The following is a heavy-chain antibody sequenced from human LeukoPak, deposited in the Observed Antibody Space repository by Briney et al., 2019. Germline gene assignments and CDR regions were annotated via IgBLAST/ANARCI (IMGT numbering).Heavy chain of an antibody. D-gene: IGHD4-17*01. V-gene: IGHV3-30*02. CDR1: GFTFSSYG. Sequence: GGSLRLSCAASGFTFSSYGMHWVRQAPGKGLEWVAFIRYDGSNKYYADSVKGRFTISRDNSKNTLYLQMNSLRAEDTAVYYCAKDYGDYNRGYSYYYMDVWGKGTTVTVSS. J-gene: IGHJ6*03. CDR2: IRYDGSNK. CDR3: AKDYGDYNRGYSYYYMDV.